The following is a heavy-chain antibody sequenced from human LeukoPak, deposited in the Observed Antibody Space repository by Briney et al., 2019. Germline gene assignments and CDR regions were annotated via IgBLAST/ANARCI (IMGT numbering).Heavy chain of an antibody. CDR3: ASEGDCSGGSCYSFDY. J-gene: IGHJ4*02. V-gene: IGHV4-30-4*08. Sequence: PSETLSLTRTVSGGSITSGDDCWSWIRQPPGKGLEWHGLIYCSGSTYYNPSLKSRVTISVDTSKNQFSLKLSCVTAADTAVYYCASEGDCSGGSCYSFDYWGQGTLVTVSS. CDR2: IYCSGST. CDR1: GGSITSGDDC. D-gene: IGHD2-15*01.